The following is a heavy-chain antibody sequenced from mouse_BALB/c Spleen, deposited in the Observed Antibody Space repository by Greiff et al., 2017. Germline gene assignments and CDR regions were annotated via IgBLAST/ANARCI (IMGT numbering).Heavy chain of an antibody. J-gene: IGHJ3*01. CDR3: TRAGNSFAY. D-gene: IGHD2-1*01. V-gene: IGHV5-6-4*01. CDR1: GFTFSSYT. CDR2: ISSGGSYT. Sequence: EVQLVESGGGLVKPGGSLKLSCAASGFTFSSYTMSWVRQTPEKRLEWVATISSGGSYTYYPDSVKGRFTISRDNAKNTLYLQMSSLKSEDTAMYYCTRAGNSFAYWGQGTLVTVSA.